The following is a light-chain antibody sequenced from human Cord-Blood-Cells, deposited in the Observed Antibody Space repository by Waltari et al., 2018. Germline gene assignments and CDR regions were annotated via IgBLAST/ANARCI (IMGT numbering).Light chain of an antibody. J-gene: IGLJ3*02. CDR2: IDS. V-gene: IGLV3-21*03. CDR1: NIGSKS. CDR3: QVWDSSSDHWV. Sequence: SYVLTQPPSVSVAPGKTARITRGGNNIGSKSVNWYQQKPGQAPVLVVYIDSARPSGFLERFSGSNSGNPATLTISRVEAGDEADYYCQVWDSSSDHWVFGGGTKLTVL.